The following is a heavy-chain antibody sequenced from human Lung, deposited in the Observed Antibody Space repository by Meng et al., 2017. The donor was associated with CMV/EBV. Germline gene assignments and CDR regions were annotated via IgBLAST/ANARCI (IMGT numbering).Heavy chain of an antibody. D-gene: IGHD2-15*01. V-gene: IGHV1-18*01. CDR3: ARVARGGYGNWFDP. CDR2: ISAYNGNT. Sequence: KASGYTCTSYGISWMRQAPGQGLEWMGWISAYNGNTNYAQKLQGRVTMTTDTSTSTAYMELRSLRSDDTAVYYCARVARGGYGNWFDPWGQGTLVTVSS. J-gene: IGHJ5*02. CDR1: GYTCTSYG.